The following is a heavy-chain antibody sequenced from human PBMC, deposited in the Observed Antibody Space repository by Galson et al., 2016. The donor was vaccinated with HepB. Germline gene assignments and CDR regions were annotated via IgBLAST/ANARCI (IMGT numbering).Heavy chain of an antibody. CDR1: GFTFNSYA. Sequence: SLRLSCAASGFTFNSYAMSWVRQAPGKGLEWVSTISGDGRTTNYADSVKGRFTISRDNSKNTLYLQMNTLRAEETAVYFCARGMGDRTSIRPFYFDYWGQGTLVTVSS. D-gene: IGHD2-2*01. CDR3: ARGMGDRTSIRPFYFDY. CDR2: ISGDGRTT. J-gene: IGHJ4*02. V-gene: IGHV3-23*01.